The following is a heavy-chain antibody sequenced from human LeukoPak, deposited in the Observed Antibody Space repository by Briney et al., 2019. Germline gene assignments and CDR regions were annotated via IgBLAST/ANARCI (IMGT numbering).Heavy chain of an antibody. J-gene: IGHJ6*02. CDR2: INPNSGGT. Sequence: GASVTVSCKASGYTFTGYYMHWVRQAPGQGLEWMGWINPNSGGTNYAQKFQGRVTMTRDTSISTAYMELSRLRSDDTAVYYCARVPILRYFDWLYGMDVWGQGTTVTVSS. D-gene: IGHD3-9*01. CDR1: GYTFTGYY. CDR3: ARVPILRYFDWLYGMDV. V-gene: IGHV1-2*02.